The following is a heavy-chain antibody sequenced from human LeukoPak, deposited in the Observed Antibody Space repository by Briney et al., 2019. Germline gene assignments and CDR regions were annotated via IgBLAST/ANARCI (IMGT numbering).Heavy chain of an antibody. CDR2: ISGSGTNT. V-gene: IGHV3-23*01. CDR3: ARDDILTGYPTPFDY. Sequence: GGSLRLPCAASGFTFISFAMSWVRQAPGKGLEWVSAISGSGTNTYYADSVKGRFTISRDNAKNSLYLQMNSLRAEDTAVYYCARDDILTGYPTPFDYWGQGTLVTVSS. CDR1: GFTFISFA. J-gene: IGHJ4*02. D-gene: IGHD3-9*01.